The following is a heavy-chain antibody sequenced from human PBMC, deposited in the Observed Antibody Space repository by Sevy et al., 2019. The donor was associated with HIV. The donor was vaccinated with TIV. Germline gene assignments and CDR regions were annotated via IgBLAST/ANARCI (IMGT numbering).Heavy chain of an antibody. D-gene: IGHD5-18*01. Sequence: GGSLRLSCAASGFTFNNAWMNWVRQAPEKGLEWVGRIKGKADGGTTDYAAPGKGRFTISRDASENTLFLQMNSLKTDDTAVYYCTTEPRGYSSGARYAFDIWGQGTMVTVSS. CDR1: GFTFNNAW. V-gene: IGHV3-15*07. J-gene: IGHJ3*02. CDR2: IKGKADGGTT. CDR3: TTEPRGYSSGARYAFDI.